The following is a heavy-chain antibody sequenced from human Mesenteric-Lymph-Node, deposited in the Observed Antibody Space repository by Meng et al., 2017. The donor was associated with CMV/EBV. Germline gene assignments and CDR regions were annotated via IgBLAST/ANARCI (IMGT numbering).Heavy chain of an antibody. Sequence: QWQVQQWGAGRFMPSDTLSVTCAVYGGSFSGYYWNWIRQSPEKGLEWIGEINHSGSTTYNPSFTSRISISVDTSTNQISLNMSSVTAADTAVYYCARGSSYDILTGYIDYWGQGALVTVSS. CDR1: GGSFSGYY. D-gene: IGHD3-9*01. J-gene: IGHJ4*02. V-gene: IGHV4-34*01. CDR3: ARGSSYDILTGYIDY. CDR2: INHSGST.